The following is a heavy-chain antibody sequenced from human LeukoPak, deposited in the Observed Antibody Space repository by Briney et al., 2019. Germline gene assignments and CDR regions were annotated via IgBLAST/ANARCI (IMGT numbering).Heavy chain of an antibody. CDR2: INHSGST. CDR1: GGSFSGYF. Sequence: SETLSLTCAVYGGSFSGYFWSWIRQPPGKGLEWIGEINHSGSTNYNPSLKSRVTISVDTSKNQFSLKLSSVTAADTAVYYCARDSGTTGEVKFDPWGQGTLVTVSS. CDR3: ARDSGTTGEVKFDP. J-gene: IGHJ5*02. V-gene: IGHV4-34*01. D-gene: IGHD3-10*01.